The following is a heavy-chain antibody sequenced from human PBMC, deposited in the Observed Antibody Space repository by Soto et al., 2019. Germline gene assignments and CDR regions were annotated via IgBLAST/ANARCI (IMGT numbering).Heavy chain of an antibody. CDR1: GYSFINYW. Sequence: PGESLKISCRVSGYSFINYWMGWVRQMPGKGLEWMGIIYPADSNTRYSRSFQGQVSISADRSISTAYLQWSSLKASDTAVYYCARLLGIAVPGNGIHYGMDVWGQGTTVTVSS. J-gene: IGHJ6*02. CDR2: IYPADSNT. D-gene: IGHD6-19*01. V-gene: IGHV5-51*01. CDR3: ARLLGIAVPGNGIHYGMDV.